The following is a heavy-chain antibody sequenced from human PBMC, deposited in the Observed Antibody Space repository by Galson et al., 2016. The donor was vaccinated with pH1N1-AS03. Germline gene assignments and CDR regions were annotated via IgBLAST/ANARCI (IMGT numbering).Heavy chain of an antibody. CDR2: TFYRSEGWSD. D-gene: IGHD6-13*01. Sequence: CAISGDSVSNDIAAWNWIRQSPSRGLEWLGRTFYRSEGWSDHYAPSIRSRIIINPDTSKNQFSLQLNSVTPEDTAIYYCAGMQLVALHFWGRGTLVTVSS. CDR1: GDSVSNDIAA. J-gene: IGHJ4*02. CDR3: AGMQLVALHF. V-gene: IGHV6-1*01.